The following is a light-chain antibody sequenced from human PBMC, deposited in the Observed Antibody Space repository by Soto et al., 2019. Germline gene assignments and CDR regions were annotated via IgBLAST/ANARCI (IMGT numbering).Light chain of an antibody. CDR1: QSVSSY. CDR2: DAS. J-gene: IGKJ4*01. Sequence: EIVLTQSPATLSLSPGERATLSCRASQSVSSYLACYQQKPGQAPRLLIYDASSRATGIPARFSGSGSGTDFTLTISSLEPEDFAVYYCQQRSTPLTFGGGTKVEIK. CDR3: QQRSTPLT. V-gene: IGKV3-11*01.